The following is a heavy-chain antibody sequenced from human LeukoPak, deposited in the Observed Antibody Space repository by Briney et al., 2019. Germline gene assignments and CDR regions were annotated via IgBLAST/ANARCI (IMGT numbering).Heavy chain of an antibody. J-gene: IGHJ2*01. V-gene: IGHV4-59*01. Sequence: SETLSLTCTVSGASISSYYWSWIRQPPGKGLEWIGYIYYSGSTNYNPSLKSRVTISVDTSKNQFSLKLSSVTAADTAVYYCATSRAELWGRGTLVTVSS. CDR3: ATSRAEL. D-gene: IGHD2-2*01. CDR2: IYYSGST. CDR1: GASISSYY.